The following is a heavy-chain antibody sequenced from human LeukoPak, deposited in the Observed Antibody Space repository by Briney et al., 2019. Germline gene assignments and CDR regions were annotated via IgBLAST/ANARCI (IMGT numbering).Heavy chain of an antibody. CDR2: ISDDGSNK. CDR3: ARVRGTATVVNYYYYMDV. D-gene: IGHD2-2*01. J-gene: IGHJ6*03. V-gene: IGHV3-30*03. Sequence: GTSLRLSCAASGFTISSYSVHWVRQAPGKGLEWVAVISDDGSNKFYADSVKGRFTISRDNSQNTLYLQMNSLRAEDTAVYYCARVRGTATVVNYYYYMDVWGKGTTVTVSS. CDR1: GFTISSYS.